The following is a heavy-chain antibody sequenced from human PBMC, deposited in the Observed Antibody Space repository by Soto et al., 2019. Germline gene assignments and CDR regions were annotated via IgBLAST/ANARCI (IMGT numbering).Heavy chain of an antibody. CDR2: ISASGYSA. J-gene: IGHJ4*02. V-gene: IGHV3-23*01. CDR3: AKGDLLWDPFDL. D-gene: IGHD3-16*01. CDR1: GLPFSNYA. Sequence: HPGGSLRLSCAASGLPFSNYAMTWVRQAPGKGLEWVSIISASGYSAYYGGAVKDRFTTSRDNSRSTLYLQMNGLRAEDTAVYYCAKGDLLWDPFDLWGQGTLVTVSS.